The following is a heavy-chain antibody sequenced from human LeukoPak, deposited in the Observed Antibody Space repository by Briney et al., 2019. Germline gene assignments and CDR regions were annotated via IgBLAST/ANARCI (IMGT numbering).Heavy chain of an antibody. J-gene: IGHJ2*01. V-gene: IGHV3-7*01. CDR1: GFTFSSYW. D-gene: IGHD2-8*02. CDR2: IRQDGSEK. Sequence: PGGSLRLSCAASGFTFSSYWMTWVRQAPGMGLEWVANIRQDGSEKYYVDSVQGRFTISRDNAKNSLYLQMNSLRAEDTAVYYCARVRTEWYLDLWGRGTLVTVSS. CDR3: ARVRTEWYLDL.